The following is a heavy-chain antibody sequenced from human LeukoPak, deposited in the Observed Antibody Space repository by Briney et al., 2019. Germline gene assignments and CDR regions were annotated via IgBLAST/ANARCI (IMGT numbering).Heavy chain of an antibody. CDR3: ARDPTYYDFWSGPNYFDY. CDR1: GFTFSSYW. D-gene: IGHD3-3*01. J-gene: IGHJ4*02. Sequence: PGGSLRLSCAASGFTFSSYWMSWVRQAPGKGLEWVANIKQDGSEKYYVDSVKGRFTISRDNAKNSLYLQMSSLRAEDTAVYYCARDPTYYDFWSGPNYFDYWGQGTLVTVSS. V-gene: IGHV3-7*03. CDR2: IKQDGSEK.